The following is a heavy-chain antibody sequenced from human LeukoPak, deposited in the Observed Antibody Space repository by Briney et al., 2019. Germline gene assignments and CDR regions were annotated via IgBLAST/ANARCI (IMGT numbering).Heavy chain of an antibody. V-gene: IGHV4-30-4*01. Sequence: SETLSLTCTVSGGSISSYYWSWIRQPPGKGLEWIGYIYYSGSTYYNPSLKSRVTISVDTSKNQFSLKLSSVTAADTAVYYCARGRSDYYDSSGHGRYFDYWAREPWSPSPQ. CDR3: ARGRSDYYDSSGHGRYFDY. CDR1: GGSISSYY. J-gene: IGHJ4*02. CDR2: IYYSGST. D-gene: IGHD3-22*01.